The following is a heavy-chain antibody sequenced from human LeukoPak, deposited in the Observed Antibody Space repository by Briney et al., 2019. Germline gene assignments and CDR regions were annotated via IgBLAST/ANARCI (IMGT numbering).Heavy chain of an antibody. V-gene: IGHV4-34*01. CDR3: ARTRGRIGGRFDS. CDR2: INHSGST. D-gene: IGHD3-10*01. CDR1: GGSFSGYY. J-gene: IGHJ4*02. Sequence: SETLSLTCAVYGGSFSGYYWSWIRQPPGKGLEWIGEINHSGSTNYNPSLKSRVTISVDTSKNQFSLKLSSVTAADTAVYYCARTRGRIGGRFDSWGQGTLVTVSS.